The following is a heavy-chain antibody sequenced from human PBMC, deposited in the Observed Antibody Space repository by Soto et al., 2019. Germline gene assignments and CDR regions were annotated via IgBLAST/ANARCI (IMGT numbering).Heavy chain of an antibody. D-gene: IGHD3-3*01. CDR2: ISGSGGST. CDR1: GFTFSSYA. CDR3: AKDQVDDFWSGYSANHYYYYGMDV. V-gene: IGHV3-23*01. J-gene: IGHJ6*02. Sequence: GGSLRLSCAASGFTFSSYAMSWVRQAPGKGLEWVSAISGSGGSTYYADSVKGRFTISRDNSKNTLYLQMNSLRAEDTAVYYCAKDQVDDFWSGYSANHYYYYGMDVWGQGTTVTVSS.